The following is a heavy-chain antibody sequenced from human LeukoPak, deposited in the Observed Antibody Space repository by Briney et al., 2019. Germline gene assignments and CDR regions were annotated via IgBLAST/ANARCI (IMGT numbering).Heavy chain of an antibody. J-gene: IGHJ3*02. CDR1: GFTFSSYG. CDR2: IRYDGSNK. Sequence: GGSLRLSCAASGFTFSSYGMHWVRRAPGKGLEWVAFIRYDGSNKYYADSVKGRFTISRDNSKNTLYLQMNSLRAEDTAVYYCAKNNYYDSSGYKPNDAFDIWGQGTMVTVSS. V-gene: IGHV3-30*02. CDR3: AKNNYYDSSGYKPNDAFDI. D-gene: IGHD3-22*01.